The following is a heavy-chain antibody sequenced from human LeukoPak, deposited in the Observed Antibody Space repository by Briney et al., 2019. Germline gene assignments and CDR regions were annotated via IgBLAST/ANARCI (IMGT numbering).Heavy chain of an antibody. CDR2: IYYSGST. CDR3: ARGSNLLRTLDY. Sequence: SETLSLTCTVSGGSISSSSYYWGWIRQPPGKGLEWLGSIYYSGSTYCNPSLKSRVTISVDTSKNQLSLKLSSVTAADTAVYYCARGSNLLRTLDYWGQGILVTVSS. D-gene: IGHD3-10*01. J-gene: IGHJ4*02. V-gene: IGHV4-39*01. CDR1: GGSISSSSYY.